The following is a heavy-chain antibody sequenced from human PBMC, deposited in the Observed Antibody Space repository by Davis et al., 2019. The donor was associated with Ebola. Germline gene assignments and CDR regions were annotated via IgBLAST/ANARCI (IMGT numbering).Heavy chain of an antibody. CDR2: INPNSGGT. CDR1: GYTFTGYY. V-gene: IGHV1-2*04. CDR3: ARVDWGTGGGFDY. J-gene: IGHJ4*02. D-gene: IGHD7-27*01. Sequence: AASVKVSCKASGYTFTGYYMHWVRQAPGQGLEWMGWINPNSGGTNYAQKFQGWVTMTRDTSISTAYMELSRLRSDDTAVYYCARVDWGTGGGFDYWGQGTLVTVSS.